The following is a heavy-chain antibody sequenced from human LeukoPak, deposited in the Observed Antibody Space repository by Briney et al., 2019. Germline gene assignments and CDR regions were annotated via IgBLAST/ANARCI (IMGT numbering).Heavy chain of an antibody. D-gene: IGHD1-7*01. V-gene: IGHV1-18*01. CDR1: GYTFTRYG. CDR2: ISASNGNT. Sequence: GASVKVSCTASGYTFTRYGISWVRLAPGQGLQWLGWISASNGNTNYAQKFRDRVTMSTDTSTGTAYLDVRSLTSDDTAVYYCARDHSNWNYAPDFWGQGTLVIVSS. CDR3: ARDHSNWNYAPDF. J-gene: IGHJ4*02.